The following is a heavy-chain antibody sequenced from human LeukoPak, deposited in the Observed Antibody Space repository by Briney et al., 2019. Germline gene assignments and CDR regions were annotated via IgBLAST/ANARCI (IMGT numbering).Heavy chain of an antibody. CDR1: GYTFTSYY. D-gene: IGHD1-26*01. V-gene: IGHV1-46*01. Sequence: ASVKVSCKASGYTFTSYYIHWVRQAPGQGLEWMGIINPIGGSTSYAQKFQGRVTITRDTSTSTVSMELRSLRSEDTAVYYCARDEGGVVGATTAVGSDYWGQGTLVTVSS. CDR2: INPIGGST. J-gene: IGHJ4*02. CDR3: ARDEGGVVGATTAVGSDY.